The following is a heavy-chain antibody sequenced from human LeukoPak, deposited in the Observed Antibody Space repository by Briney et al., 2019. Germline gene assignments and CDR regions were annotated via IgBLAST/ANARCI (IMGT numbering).Heavy chain of an antibody. CDR3: ARRGYRNGYRDAFDI. Sequence: GESLKISCKGSGYNFINYWIAWVRQMPGKGLEWMGIIYPGDSDTTYSPSFQGQVTISADKSISTAYLQWSSLRASDTAIYYCARRGYRNGYRDAFDIWGQGTMVTVSS. V-gene: IGHV5-51*01. D-gene: IGHD5-18*01. CDR1: GYNFINYW. CDR2: IYPGDSDT. J-gene: IGHJ3*02.